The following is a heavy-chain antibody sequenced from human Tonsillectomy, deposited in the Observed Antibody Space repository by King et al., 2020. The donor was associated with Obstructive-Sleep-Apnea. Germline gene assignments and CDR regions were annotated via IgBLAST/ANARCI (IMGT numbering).Heavy chain of an antibody. CDR2: IYHSGST. J-gene: IGHJ5*02. V-gene: IGHV4-38-2*02. CDR1: GYSISSGYY. D-gene: IGHD3-10*01. Sequence: VQLQESGPGLVKPSETLSLTCTVSGYSISSGYYWGWIRQPPGKGLEWIGNIYHSGSTYYNPSLKSRVTITVDTSKNQFSLKLRSVTAADTAVYYCARVWLSGSAPNWFDPWGQGTLVTVSS. CDR3: ARVWLSGSAPNWFDP.